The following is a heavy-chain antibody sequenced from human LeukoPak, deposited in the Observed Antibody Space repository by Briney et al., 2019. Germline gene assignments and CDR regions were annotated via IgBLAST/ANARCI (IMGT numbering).Heavy chain of an antibody. D-gene: IGHD3-22*01. V-gene: IGHV3-21*01. CDR1: GFTFSSYS. CDR2: ISSSSSYI. Sequence: GGSLRLSCAASGFTFSSYSMNWVRQAPGKGLEWVSSISSSSSYIYYADSVKGRFTISRDNAKNSLYLQMNSLRAEDTAVYYCAKGSMGYYDSSGYIHYWGQGTLVTVSS. J-gene: IGHJ4*02. CDR3: AKGSMGYYDSSGYIHY.